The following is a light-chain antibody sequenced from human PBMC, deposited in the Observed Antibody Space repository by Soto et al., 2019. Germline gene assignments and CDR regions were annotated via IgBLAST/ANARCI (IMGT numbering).Light chain of an antibody. J-gene: IGLJ1*01. Sequence: QSVLTQPASVSGSPGQSITISCTGTSSDVGGYNYVSWYQQHPGEAPKLMIYDVSNRPSGVSNRFSGSKSGNTASLTISGLQAEDEADYYCSSYTSSSTPLYVFGTGTKVTV. CDR3: SSYTSSSTPLYV. CDR2: DVS. V-gene: IGLV2-14*01. CDR1: SSDVGGYNY.